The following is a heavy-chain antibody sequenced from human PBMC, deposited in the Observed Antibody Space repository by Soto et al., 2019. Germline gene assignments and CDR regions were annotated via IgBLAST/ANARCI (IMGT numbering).Heavy chain of an antibody. D-gene: IGHD3-3*02. V-gene: IGHV1-58*01. J-gene: IGHJ3*02. CDR2: IVVGSGNT. CDR3: AAPVLALAFDI. Sequence: AASVKVSCKASGFTFASSAVQWVRQARGQRLEWIGWIVVGSGNTNYAQKFQERVTITRDMSTSTAYMELSSLRSEDTAVYYCAAPVLALAFDIWGQGTMVTVSS. CDR1: GFTFASSA.